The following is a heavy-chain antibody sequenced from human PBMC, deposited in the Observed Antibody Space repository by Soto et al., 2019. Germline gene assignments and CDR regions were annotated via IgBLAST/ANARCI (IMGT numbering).Heavy chain of an antibody. CDR3: ARDDDYGDHYGMDV. J-gene: IGHJ6*02. D-gene: IGHD4-17*01. V-gene: IGHV4-4*02. Sequence: QVQLQESGPGLVKPSGTLSLTCAVSGGSISSSNWWSWVRQPPGKGLEWIGGIYHSGSTNYNPSLKSRVTVSVDKCKNQFSLKLSAVTAADTAVYYCARDDDYGDHYGMDVWGQGTTVTVSS. CDR1: GGSISSSNW. CDR2: IYHSGST.